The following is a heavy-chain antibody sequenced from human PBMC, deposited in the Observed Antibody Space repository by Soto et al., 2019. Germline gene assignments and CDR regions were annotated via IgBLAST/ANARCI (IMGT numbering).Heavy chain of an antibody. CDR1: GFTFSSYA. J-gene: IGHJ2*01. Sequence: EVQLLESGGGLVQPGGSLRLSCAASGFTFSSYAMSWVRQAPGKGLEWVSAISGSGGSTYYADSVKGRFTISRDNSKNTLYLQMNSLRAEDTAVYYCAKGKQEGGVVIIHWYFDLWGRGTLVTVSS. V-gene: IGHV3-23*01. CDR3: AKGKQEGGVVIIHWYFDL. D-gene: IGHD3-3*01. CDR2: ISGSGGST.